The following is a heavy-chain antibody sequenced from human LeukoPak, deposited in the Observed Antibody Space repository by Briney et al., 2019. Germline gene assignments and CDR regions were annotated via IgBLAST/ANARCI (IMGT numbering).Heavy chain of an antibody. CDR2: ISGDGGPI. J-gene: IGHJ4*02. CDR1: GFAFNDFT. D-gene: IGHD6-19*01. V-gene: IGHV3-43*01. CDR3: AKEHISGWPNFDS. Sequence: PGGSLRLSCAASGFAFNDFTMHWVRQLPGKGLEWISLISGDGGPIYYADSVKGRFTISRDKSRDSLSLYLQMNSLRADDSALYYCAKEHISGWPNFDSWGQGTLVTVSS.